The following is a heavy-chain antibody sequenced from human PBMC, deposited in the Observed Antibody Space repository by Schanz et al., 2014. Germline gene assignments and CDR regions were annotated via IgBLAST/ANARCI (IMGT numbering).Heavy chain of an antibody. CDR2: ISVYNHNK. J-gene: IGHJ4*02. V-gene: IGHV1-18*01. Sequence: QIQLVQSGPEVKKPGATVKVSCKASGYLFINSGISWVRQAPGQGLEWMGWISVYNHNKEYDQKFQGRFTMTADTTTSTADMALTDLRSDDTAVYDCARDRRFFDLGGLYYFDSWGQGTLXTVSS. CDR1: GYLFINSG. CDR3: ARDRRFFDLGGLYYFDS. D-gene: IGHD3-3*01.